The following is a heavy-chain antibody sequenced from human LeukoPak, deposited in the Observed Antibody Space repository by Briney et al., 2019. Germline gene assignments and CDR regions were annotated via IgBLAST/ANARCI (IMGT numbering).Heavy chain of an antibody. V-gene: IGHV1-8*03. J-gene: IGHJ6*03. CDR1: GGTFSSYA. CDR3: AKAPEQPWENYYYYYMDV. D-gene: IGHD1-26*01. CDR2: MNPNTGDT. Sequence: ASVKVSCKASGGTFSSYAISWVRQAPGQGLEWMAWMNPNTGDTDYAQKFQGRVTLTRNTSISTAYMELSSLRSEDTAVYYCAKAPEQPWENYYYYYMDVWGKGTTVTVSS.